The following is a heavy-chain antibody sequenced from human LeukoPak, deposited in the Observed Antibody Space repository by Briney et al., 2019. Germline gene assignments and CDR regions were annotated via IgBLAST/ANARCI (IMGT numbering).Heavy chain of an antibody. V-gene: IGHV4-61*02. Sequence: SETLSLTCTVSGGSVSSGRYYWSWIRQPPGKGLEWIGRIFTTGGTHYNPSLKSRVTISVDTSKNQFSLKLNSVTAADAAVYYCAREESGYCDGGSCPYYFDYWGQGTLVTVSS. CDR3: AREESGYCDGGSCPYYFDY. CDR2: IFTTGGT. D-gene: IGHD2-15*01. J-gene: IGHJ4*02. CDR1: GGSVSSGRYY.